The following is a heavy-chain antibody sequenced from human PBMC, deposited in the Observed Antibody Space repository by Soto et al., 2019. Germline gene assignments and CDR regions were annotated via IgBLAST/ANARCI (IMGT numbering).Heavy chain of an antibody. D-gene: IGHD6-13*01. CDR1: GFTFSSYA. J-gene: IGHJ3*02. V-gene: IGHV3-30-3*01. CDR3: ARAGGVIAAAGTKAFDI. Sequence: QVQLVESGGGVVQPGRSLRLSCAASGFTFSSYAMHWVRQAPGKGLEWVAVISYDGSNKYYADSVKGRFTISRDNSKNTLYLQMNSLRAEDTAVYYCARAGGVIAAAGTKAFDIWGQGTMVTVSS. CDR2: ISYDGSNK.